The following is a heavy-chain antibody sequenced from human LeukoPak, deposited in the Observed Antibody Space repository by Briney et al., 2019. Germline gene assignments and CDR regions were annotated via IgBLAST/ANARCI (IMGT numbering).Heavy chain of an antibody. CDR1: GYTFTNNW. J-gene: IGHJ5*02. Sequence: ASVKVSCKPSGYTFTNNWMHWVRQAPGQGLEWVGVINPTGTSTLYAQNFQGRVTLTRDMSTTTDYMELRSLTSEDTAVYYCARDHSVGDIAWWFDPWGQGTLVSVSS. CDR3: ARDHSVGDIAWWFDP. CDR2: INPTGTST. D-gene: IGHD3-10*01. V-gene: IGHV1-46*01.